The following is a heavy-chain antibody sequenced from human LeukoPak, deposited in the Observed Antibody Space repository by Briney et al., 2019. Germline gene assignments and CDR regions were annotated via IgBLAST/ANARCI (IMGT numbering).Heavy chain of an antibody. D-gene: IGHD1-26*01. Sequence: ASVKVSCKASGYTFTSSYIHWVRQAPGQAPEWMGIMNPSGGSTSYAQKFQGRVTMTRDMSTSTVYMELSSLRSEDTAVYYCARFSGGYSNWYFDLWGRGALVTDSS. CDR3: ARFSGGYSNWYFDL. V-gene: IGHV1-46*01. J-gene: IGHJ2*01. CDR1: GYTFTSSY. CDR2: MNPSGGST.